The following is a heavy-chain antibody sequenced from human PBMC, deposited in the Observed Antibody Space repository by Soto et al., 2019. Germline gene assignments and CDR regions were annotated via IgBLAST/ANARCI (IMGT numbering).Heavy chain of an antibody. CDR3: AGSGYSGYDSFYFDY. J-gene: IGHJ4*02. V-gene: IGHV3-23*01. CDR1: GFTFSSYA. Sequence: PGGSLRLSCAASGFTFSSYAMSWVRQAPGKGLEWVSSISSSGGSTYYADSVKGRFTISRDNSKNTLYLQMNSLRAEDTAVYYCAGSGYSGYDSFYFDYWGQGTLVTVSS. D-gene: IGHD5-12*01. CDR2: ISSSGGST.